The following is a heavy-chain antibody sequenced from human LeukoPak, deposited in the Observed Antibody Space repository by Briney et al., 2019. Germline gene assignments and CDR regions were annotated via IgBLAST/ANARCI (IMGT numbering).Heavy chain of an antibody. CDR1: GYTFTSYD. Sequence: ASVEVSCKASGYTFTSYDINWVRQATGQGLEWMGWMNPNSGNTGYAQKFQGRVTITRNTSISTAYMELSSLRSEDTAVYYCARGGMTRRKYFDYWGQGTLVTVSS. V-gene: IGHV1-8*03. CDR3: ARGGMTRRKYFDY. J-gene: IGHJ4*02. CDR2: MNPNSGNT.